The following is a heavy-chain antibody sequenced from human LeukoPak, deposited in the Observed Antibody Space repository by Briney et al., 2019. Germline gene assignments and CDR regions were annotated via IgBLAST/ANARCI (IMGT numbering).Heavy chain of an antibody. V-gene: IGHV1-69*01. Sequence: ASVKVSCKASGGTFSSYAISWVRQAPGQGLEWMGGIIPIFGTANYAQKFQGRVTITADESTSTAYMELSRLRSDDTAVYYCASGGTAGWNWFDPWGQGTLVTVSS. CDR2: IIPIFGTA. J-gene: IGHJ5*02. CDR3: ASGGTAGWNWFDP. CDR1: GGTFSSYA. D-gene: IGHD1-1*01.